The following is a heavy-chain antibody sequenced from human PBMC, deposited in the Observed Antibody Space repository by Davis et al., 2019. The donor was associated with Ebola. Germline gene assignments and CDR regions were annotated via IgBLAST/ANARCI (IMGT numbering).Heavy chain of an antibody. J-gene: IGHJ2*01. Sequence: PGGSLRLSCAASGFTFSDYYMSWIRQAPGKGLEWVSYISSSGSTIYYADSVKGRFTISRDNAKNSLYLQMNSLRAEDTAVYYCARRDSSWGSYWYFDLWGRGTLVTVSS. CDR1: GFTFSDYY. CDR2: ISSSGSTI. CDR3: ARRDSSWGSYWYFDL. V-gene: IGHV3-11*04. D-gene: IGHD6-13*01.